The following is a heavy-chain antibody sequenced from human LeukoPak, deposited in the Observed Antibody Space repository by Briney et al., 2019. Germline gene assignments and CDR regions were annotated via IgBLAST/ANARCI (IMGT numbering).Heavy chain of an antibody. Sequence: ASVKVSCKASGYTFTSYGISWVRQAPGQGLEWMGWISAYNGNTNYAQKLQGRVTMTTDASTSTAYMELRSLRSDDTAVYYCARVTLYYDFWSGFKGGDYYYYMDVWGKGTTVTVSS. CDR3: ARVTLYYDFWSGFKGGDYYYYMDV. CDR1: GYTFTSYG. CDR2: ISAYNGNT. J-gene: IGHJ6*03. V-gene: IGHV1-18*01. D-gene: IGHD3-3*01.